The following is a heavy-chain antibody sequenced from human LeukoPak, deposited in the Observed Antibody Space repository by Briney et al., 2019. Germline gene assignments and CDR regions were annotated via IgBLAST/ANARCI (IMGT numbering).Heavy chain of an antibody. CDR3: ARVVAAGIGEFFDY. CDR2: IYYSGST. D-gene: IGHD6-13*01. Sequence: SETLSLTCTVSGGSISSYYWSRIRQPPGKGLEWIGYIYYSGSTNYNPSLKSRATISVDTSKNQFSLKLSSVTAADTAVYYCARVVAAGIGEFFDYWGQGTLVTVSS. J-gene: IGHJ4*02. V-gene: IGHV4-59*01. CDR1: GGSISSYY.